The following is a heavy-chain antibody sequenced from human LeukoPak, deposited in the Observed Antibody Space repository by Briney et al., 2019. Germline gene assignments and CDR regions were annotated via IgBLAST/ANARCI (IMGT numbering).Heavy chain of an antibody. CDR3: ARGLRRNNYGMDV. CDR2: IIPILGIA. J-gene: IGHJ6*02. V-gene: IGHV1-69*04. CDR1: GGTFISYA. Sequence: ASVKVSCKASGGTFISYAISWVRQAPGQGLEWMGRIIPILGIANYAQKFQGRVTITADKSTSTAYMELNSLRSEDTAVYYCARGLRRNNYGMDVWGQGTTVTVSS.